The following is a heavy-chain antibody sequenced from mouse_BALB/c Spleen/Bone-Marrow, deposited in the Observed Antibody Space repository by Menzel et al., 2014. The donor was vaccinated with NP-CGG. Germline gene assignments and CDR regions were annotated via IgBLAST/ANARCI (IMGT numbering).Heavy chain of an antibody. CDR2: IYPSDSYT. CDR3: TRVRGYGRRDWFAY. D-gene: IGHD1-1*01. Sequence: VQLVESGAELVRPGASVKLSCKASGYTFTSYWINWVKQRPGQGLEWIGNIYPSDSYTNYNQKFKAKATLTVDKSSSTAYMQLSSPTSEDSAVYYCTRVRGYGRRDWFAYWGQGTPVTVSA. CDR1: GYTFTSYW. J-gene: IGHJ3*01. V-gene: IGHV1-69*02.